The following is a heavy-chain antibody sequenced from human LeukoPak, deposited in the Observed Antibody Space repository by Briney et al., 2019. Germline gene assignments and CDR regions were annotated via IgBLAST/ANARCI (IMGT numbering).Heavy chain of an antibody. CDR3: PTRGDESPLVSADAFDI. J-gene: IGHJ3*02. V-gene: IGHV3-15*01. Sequence: PGGSLRLSCAASGFTFSNAWMSWVPHAPGQGLEAVGRIKSKTDGGTTDYAAPVKGSFTISRDDLKNTLYLQMNSLKTEDTAVYYCPTRGDESPLVSADAFDIWGQGTMVNLSS. CDR2: IKSKTDGGTT. D-gene: IGHD3-16*01. CDR1: GFTFSNAW.